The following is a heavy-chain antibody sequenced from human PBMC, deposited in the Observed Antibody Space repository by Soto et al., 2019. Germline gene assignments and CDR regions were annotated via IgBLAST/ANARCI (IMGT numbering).Heavy chain of an antibody. CDR2: IKSKTDGGTT. D-gene: IGHD2-15*01. Sequence: GGSLRLSCAASGFTFSNAWMSWVRQAPGKGLEWVGRIKSKTDGGTTDYAAPVKGRFTISRDDSKNTLYLQMNSLKTEDTAVYYCTTDISGYCSGGSCYPGGYYYYGMDVWGQGTTVTVS. CDR1: GFTFSNAW. CDR3: TTDISGYCSGGSCYPGGYYYYGMDV. J-gene: IGHJ6*02. V-gene: IGHV3-15*01.